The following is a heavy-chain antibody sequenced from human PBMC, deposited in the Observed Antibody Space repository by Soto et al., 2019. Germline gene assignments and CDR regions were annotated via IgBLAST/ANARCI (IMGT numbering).Heavy chain of an antibody. CDR2: ISYYGSNK. V-gene: IGHV3-30*18. Sequence: QVQLVESGGGVVQPGRSLRLSCAASGFTFSSYGMHWVRQAPGKGLEWVALISYYGSNKYYADSVNGRFTISRDNSKNTLYLQMNSLIAEDTAVYYCAKFPSYTAMGSFDYWGQGTLVTVSS. D-gene: IGHD5-18*01. CDR1: GFTFSSYG. CDR3: AKFPSYTAMGSFDY. J-gene: IGHJ4*02.